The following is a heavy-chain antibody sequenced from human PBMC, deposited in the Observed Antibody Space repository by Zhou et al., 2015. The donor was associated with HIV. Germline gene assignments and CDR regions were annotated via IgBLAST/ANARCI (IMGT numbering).Heavy chain of an antibody. J-gene: IGHJ3*02. CDR3: ARDFSPPGYNHGIDAFDI. Sequence: EVQLMDSGGGLVKPGGSLRLSCAASGFTFSTSWMTWLRQAPGKGLEWVANIRKDSSDIHYADSVRGRFTVSRDNAKNTLSLLMNSLRVDDTAVYYCARDFSPPGYNHGIDAFDIWGQGTMVTVSS. CDR1: GFTFSTSW. D-gene: IGHD5-12*01. V-gene: IGHV3-7*01. CDR2: IRKDSSDI.